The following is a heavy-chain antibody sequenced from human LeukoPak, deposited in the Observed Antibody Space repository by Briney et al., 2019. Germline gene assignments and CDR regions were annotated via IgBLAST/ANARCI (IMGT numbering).Heavy chain of an antibody. CDR1: GFTVSSNY. D-gene: IGHD6-19*01. CDR3: ARAVRSGWYVGY. Sequence: GGSLRLSCAASGFTVSSNYMSWVRQAPGKGLEWVSVIYSGGSTYYADSVKGRFTISRDNSKNTLYLQMNSLRAEDTAVYYCARAVRSGWYVGYWGQGTLVTVSS. V-gene: IGHV3-66*01. J-gene: IGHJ4*02. CDR2: IYSGGST.